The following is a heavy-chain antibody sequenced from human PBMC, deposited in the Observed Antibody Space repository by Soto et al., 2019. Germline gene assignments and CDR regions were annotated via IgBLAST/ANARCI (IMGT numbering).Heavy chain of an antibody. Sequence: QVQLRESGPGLVKSSETLSLTCTVSGGSISTYYWSWVRQPPGKGLEWIGYIYYSGTATYNPSLRSRVTISVDTSKNQFSLRLRSVTAADTAVYYCARGDGIQLGSLAGRYYYHKMDVWGQGTTVTVYS. V-gene: IGHV4-59*01. J-gene: IGHJ6*02. D-gene: IGHD1-1*01. CDR3: ARGDGIQLGSLAGRYYYHKMDV. CDR1: GGSISTYY. CDR2: IYYSGTA.